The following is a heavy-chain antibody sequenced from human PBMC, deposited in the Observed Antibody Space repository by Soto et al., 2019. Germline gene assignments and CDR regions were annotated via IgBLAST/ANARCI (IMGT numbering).Heavy chain of an antibody. Sequence: SETLSLTCAVYGGSFSGYYWSWIRQPPGKGLEWIGEINHSGSTNYNPSLKSRVTISVDTSKNQFSLKLSSVTAADTAVYYCARGRVTGDYWGQGTLVTVSS. CDR1: GGSFSGYY. CDR2: INHSGST. D-gene: IGHD2-21*02. J-gene: IGHJ4*02. V-gene: IGHV4-34*01. CDR3: ARGRVTGDY.